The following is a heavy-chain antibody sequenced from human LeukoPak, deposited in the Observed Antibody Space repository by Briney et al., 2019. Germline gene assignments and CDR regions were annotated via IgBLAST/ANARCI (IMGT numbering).Heavy chain of an antibody. CDR1: GYTFTSYY. V-gene: IGHV1-46*01. CDR3: ARDLRRALVVVTAIGY. D-gene: IGHD2-21*02. J-gene: IGHJ4*02. CDR2: INPSGGST. Sequence: ASVKVSCKASGYTFTSYYMHWVRQAPGQGLEWMGIINPSGGSTSYAQKSQGRVTMTRDTSTSTVYMELSSLRSEDTAVYYCARDLRRALVVVTAIGYWGQGTLVTVSS.